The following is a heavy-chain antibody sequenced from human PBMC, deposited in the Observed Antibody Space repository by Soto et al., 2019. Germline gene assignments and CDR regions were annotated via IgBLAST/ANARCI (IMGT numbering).Heavy chain of an antibody. D-gene: IGHD3-22*01. Sequence: GGSLRLSCAASGFTFSSYSVIWVRQAPGKGLEWVSSISSGSSYIYYADSVKGRFTISRDNAKSSLFLQMNSLRADDTAVYYCARVPMDYYDSSGYLDYWGQGTLVTVSS. CDR3: ARVPMDYYDSSGYLDY. V-gene: IGHV3-21*01. CDR1: GFTFSSYS. CDR2: ISSGSSYI. J-gene: IGHJ4*02.